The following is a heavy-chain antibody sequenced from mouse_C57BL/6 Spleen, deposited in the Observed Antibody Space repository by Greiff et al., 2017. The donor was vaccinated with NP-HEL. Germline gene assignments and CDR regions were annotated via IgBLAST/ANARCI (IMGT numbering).Heavy chain of an antibody. Sequence: QVQLQPGAELVKPGASVKLSCKASGYTFTSYWMHWVKQRPGRGLEWIGRIDPNSGGTKYNEKFKSKATLTVDKPSSTAYMQLSSLTSEDSAVYYCARWKFYYGYDAGYAMDYWGQGTSVTVSS. CDR1: GYTFTSYW. CDR3: ARWKFYYGYDAGYAMDY. V-gene: IGHV1-72*01. J-gene: IGHJ4*01. D-gene: IGHD2-2*01. CDR2: IDPNSGGT.